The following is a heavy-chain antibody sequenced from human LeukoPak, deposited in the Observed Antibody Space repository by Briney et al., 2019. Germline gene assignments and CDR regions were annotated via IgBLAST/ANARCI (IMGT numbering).Heavy chain of an antibody. CDR3: ARDPDSSYEWGPFDP. V-gene: IGHV4-31*03. CDR1: GGSISSGGYY. Sequence: TSETLSLTCTVSGGSISSGGYYWSWIRQHPGKGLEWIGYIYYSGSTYYNPSLKSRVTISVDTSKNQFSLKLSSVTAADTAVYYCARDPDSSYEWGPFDPWGQGTLVTVSS. CDR2: IYYSGST. J-gene: IGHJ5*02. D-gene: IGHD6-6*01.